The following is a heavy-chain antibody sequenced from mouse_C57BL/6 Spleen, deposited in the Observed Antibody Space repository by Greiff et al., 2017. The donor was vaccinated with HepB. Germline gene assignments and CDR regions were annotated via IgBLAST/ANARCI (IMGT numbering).Heavy chain of an antibody. CDR3: ARPHYYGSSPYAMDY. D-gene: IGHD1-1*01. J-gene: IGHJ4*01. Sequence: EVKVEESGGGLVQPGGSLKLSCAASGFTFSDYYMYWVRQTPEKRLEWVAYISNGGGSTYYPDTVKGRFTISRDNAKNTLYLQMSRLKSEDTAMYYCARPHYYGSSPYAMDYWGQGTSVTVSS. V-gene: IGHV5-12*01. CDR1: GFTFSDYY. CDR2: ISNGGGST.